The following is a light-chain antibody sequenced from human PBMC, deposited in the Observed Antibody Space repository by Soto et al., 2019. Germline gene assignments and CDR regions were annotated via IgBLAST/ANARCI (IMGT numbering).Light chain of an antibody. CDR1: SGHSSYI. CDR2: LEGSGSY. J-gene: IGLJ1*01. V-gene: IGLV4-60*03. CDR3: ETWDSNTHV. Sequence: QGVVTQSSSASASLGSSVKLTCTLSSGHSSYIIAWHQQQPGKAPRYLMKLEGSGSYNKGSGVPDRFSGSSSGADRYLTISNLQSEDEADYYCETWDSNTHVFGTGTKLTVL.